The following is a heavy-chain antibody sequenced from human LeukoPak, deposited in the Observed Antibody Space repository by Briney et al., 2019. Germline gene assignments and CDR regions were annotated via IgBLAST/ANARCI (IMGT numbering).Heavy chain of an antibody. CDR2: IRSSGSTI. V-gene: IGHV3-48*03. CDR1: GFTFSSYE. CDR3: ARGYGDLTFFDY. D-gene: IGHD4-17*01. J-gene: IGHJ4*02. Sequence: GGSLRLSCAASGFTFSSYEMNWVRQAPGKGLEWVSYIRSSGSTIYYADSVKGRFTISRDNAKNSLYLQMNSLRAEDTAVYYCARGYGDLTFFDYWGQGTLVTVSS.